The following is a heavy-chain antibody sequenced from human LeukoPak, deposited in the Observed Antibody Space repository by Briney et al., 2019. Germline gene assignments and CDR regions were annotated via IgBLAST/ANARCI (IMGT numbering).Heavy chain of an antibody. CDR2: INHSGST. V-gene: IGHV4-39*07. CDR1: GGSISSGGYY. Sequence: SETLSLTCTVSGGSISSGGYYWSWIRQHPGKGLEWIGEINHSGSTNYNPSLKSRVTISVDTSKNQFSLKLSSVTAADTAVYYCARGGPYGLAVVQYGYYFDYWGQGTLVTVSS. D-gene: IGHD2-15*01. J-gene: IGHJ4*02. CDR3: ARGGPYGLAVVQYGYYFDY.